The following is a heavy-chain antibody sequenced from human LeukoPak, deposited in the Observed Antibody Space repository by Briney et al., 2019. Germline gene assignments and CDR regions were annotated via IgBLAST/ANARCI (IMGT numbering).Heavy chain of an antibody. CDR2: ISYDGSNK. D-gene: IGHD4-17*01. Sequence: PGGSLRLYCAASGFTFSSYAMHWVRQAPGKGLEWVAVISYDGSNKYYADSVKGRFTISRDNSKNTLYLQMNSLRAEDTAVYYCARDPYGDYYFDYWGQGTLVTVSS. V-gene: IGHV3-30-3*01. CDR1: GFTFSSYA. J-gene: IGHJ4*02. CDR3: ARDPYGDYYFDY.